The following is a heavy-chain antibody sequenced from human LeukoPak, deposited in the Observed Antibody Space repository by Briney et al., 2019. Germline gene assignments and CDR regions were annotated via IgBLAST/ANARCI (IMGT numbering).Heavy chain of an antibody. Sequence: ASVEVSCKASGGTFSSYAISWVRQAPGQGLEWMGWINAGNGNTKYSQKFQGRVTITRDTSASTAYMELSSLRSEDTAVYYCARSRAIGSGWPGNYWGQGTLVTVSS. V-gene: IGHV1-3*01. J-gene: IGHJ4*02. CDR3: ARSRAIGSGWPGNY. CDR1: GGTFSSYA. CDR2: INAGNGNT. D-gene: IGHD6-19*01.